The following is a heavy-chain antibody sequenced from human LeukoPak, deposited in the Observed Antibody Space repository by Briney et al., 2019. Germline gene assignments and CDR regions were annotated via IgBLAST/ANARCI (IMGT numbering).Heavy chain of an antibody. CDR2: IHDDGIDS. CDR1: GFTFRNYG. CDR3: VRGPARGYYDGSGYDFDY. Sequence: GGSLRLPCAASGFTFRNYGMHWVRQAPGKGLEWVTFIHDDGIDSYYGNSVKGRFSVSRDNSKSIFYLEMSSLRTDDTAVYYCVRGPARGYYDGSGYDFDYWGQGTLVTVSS. V-gene: IGHV3-30*02. J-gene: IGHJ4*02. D-gene: IGHD3-22*01.